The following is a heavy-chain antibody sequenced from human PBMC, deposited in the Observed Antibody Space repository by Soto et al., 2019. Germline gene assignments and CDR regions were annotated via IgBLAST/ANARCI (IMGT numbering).Heavy chain of an antibody. J-gene: IGHJ6*02. CDR2: MYYRGST. V-gene: IGHV4-59*01. Sequence: SQTLSLTCSVSGGSISSYDGRWIRQPPGKGLEWIGYMYYRGSTKYNPSLKSRVTISVATSKNQFSLKLSSVTAADTAVYYCARLRRDGDNCDYYGMDVWGQGTTVTVSS. D-gene: IGHD2-21*01. CDR3: ARLRRDGDNCDYYGMDV. CDR1: GGSISSYD.